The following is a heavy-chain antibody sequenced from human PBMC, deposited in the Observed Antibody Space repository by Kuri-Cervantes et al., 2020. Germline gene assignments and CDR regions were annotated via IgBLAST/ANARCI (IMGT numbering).Heavy chain of an antibody. V-gene: IGHV1-24*01. Sequence: ASVKVSCKVSGYTLTELSMHWVRQAPGKGLEWMGGFDPEDGETIYAQKFQGRVTMTEDTSTDTAYMELSSLRSEDTAVYYCARDYSYPWSVVPAARPRGFYYYMDVWGKGTTVTVSS. D-gene: IGHD2-2*01. J-gene: IGHJ6*03. CDR2: FDPEDGET. CDR1: GYTLTELS. CDR3: ARDYSYPWSVVPAARPRGFYYYMDV.